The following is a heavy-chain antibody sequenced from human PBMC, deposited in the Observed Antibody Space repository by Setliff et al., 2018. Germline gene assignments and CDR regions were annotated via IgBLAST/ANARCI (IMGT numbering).Heavy chain of an antibody. CDR3: ARLRGAFDY. D-gene: IGHD3-16*01. V-gene: IGHV4-59*01. CDR1: GGSISSYY. Sequence: SETLSLTCTVSGGSISSYYWSWIRQPPGKRLEWIGYIYYSGSTNYNPSLESRVTMSVDTSKNQFPLRLNSATAADTAVYYCARLRGAFDYWGQGTLVTVSS. J-gene: IGHJ4*02. CDR2: IYYSGST.